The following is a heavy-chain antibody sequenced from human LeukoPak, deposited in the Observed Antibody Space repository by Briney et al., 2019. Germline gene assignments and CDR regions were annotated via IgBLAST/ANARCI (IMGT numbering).Heavy chain of an antibody. J-gene: IGHJ4*02. D-gene: IGHD3-22*01. CDR1: GYSISSGYY. Sequence: SETLSLTCTVSGYSISSGYYWGWIRQPPGKGLEWIGSIYHSGSTYYNPSLRSRVTISVDTSKNQFSLKLSSVTAADTAVYYCARGGYYYYWVYWGQGTLVTVSS. CDR2: IYHSGST. V-gene: IGHV4-38-2*02. CDR3: ARGGYYYYWVY.